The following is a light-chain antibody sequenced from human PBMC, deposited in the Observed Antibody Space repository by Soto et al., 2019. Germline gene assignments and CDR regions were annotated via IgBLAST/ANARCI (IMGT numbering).Light chain of an antibody. Sequence: AIQMTQSPSSLSASVGDRVSITCRASQGIRNDLGWYQQKPGKAPNLLIHATSNLQSGVPSRFSGSGSGTDFTLTISSLQPEDFATYYCLQDYSYPWTFGQGTKVEIK. J-gene: IGKJ1*01. CDR2: ATS. CDR3: LQDYSYPWT. V-gene: IGKV1-6*01. CDR1: QGIRND.